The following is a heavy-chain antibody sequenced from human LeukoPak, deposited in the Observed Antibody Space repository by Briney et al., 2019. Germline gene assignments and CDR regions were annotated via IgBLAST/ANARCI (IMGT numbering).Heavy chain of an antibody. J-gene: IGHJ5*02. CDR3: ARVVRRVVVVPAANNWFDP. V-gene: IGHV1-2*02. CDR1: GYTFTGYY. D-gene: IGHD2-2*01. Sequence: ASVKVSCKASGYTFTGYYMHWVRQAPGQGLEWMGWINPNSGGTNYAQKFQGGVTMTRDTSISTAYMELSRLRSDDTAVYYCARVVRRVVVVPAANNWFDPWGQGTLVTVSS. CDR2: INPNSGGT.